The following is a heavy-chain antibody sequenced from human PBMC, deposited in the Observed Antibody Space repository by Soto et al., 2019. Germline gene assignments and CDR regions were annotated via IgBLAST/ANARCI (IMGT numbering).Heavy chain of an antibody. D-gene: IGHD3-10*01. CDR2: IYHSGST. CDR3: ARAPRGNYGYPSYFDY. CDR1: GGSISGSNW. V-gene: IGHV4-4*02. J-gene: IGHJ4*02. Sequence: PSETLSLTCAVSGGSISGSNWWSWVRQPPGKGLEGIGEIYHSGSTNYNPSLKSRVTISVDKSKNQFSLKLSSVTAADTAVYYCARAPRGNYGYPSYFDYWGQGTLVTVSS.